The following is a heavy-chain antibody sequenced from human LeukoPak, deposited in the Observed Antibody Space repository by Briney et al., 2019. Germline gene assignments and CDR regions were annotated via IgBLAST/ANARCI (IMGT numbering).Heavy chain of an antibody. Sequence: ASVKVSCKASGYSFASFGINWVRQAPGQGLVWMGWISAYNGDTNYAQNLQGRVTMTTDTSTSTAYMDLRSLRSDDTVVYYCARGGYYGSGSFPDYWGQGTLVTVSS. CDR2: ISAYNGDT. CDR3: ARGGYYGSGSFPDY. CDR1: GYSFASFG. J-gene: IGHJ4*02. V-gene: IGHV1-18*01. D-gene: IGHD3-10*01.